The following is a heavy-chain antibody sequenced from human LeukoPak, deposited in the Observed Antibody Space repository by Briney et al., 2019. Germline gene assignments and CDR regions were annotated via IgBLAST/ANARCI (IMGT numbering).Heavy chain of an antibody. CDR2: IYYSGST. J-gene: IGHJ3*02. CDR3: ARGYSDYPGDAFDI. V-gene: IGHV4-31*03. CDR1: GGSISSGGYY. Sequence: SQTLSLTCTVSGGSISSGGYYWSWIRQHPGKGLEWIGYIYYSGSTYYNPSLKSRVTISVDTSKNQFSLKLSSVTAADTAVYYCARGYSDYPGDAFDIWGQGTMVTVSS. D-gene: IGHD4-11*01.